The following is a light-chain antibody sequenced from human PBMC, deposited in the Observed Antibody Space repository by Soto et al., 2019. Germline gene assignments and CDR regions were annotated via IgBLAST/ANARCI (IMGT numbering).Light chain of an antibody. J-gene: IGKJ2*01. CDR2: DAS. V-gene: IGKV1-5*01. CDR1: QSISDW. CDR3: QEYTSAT. Sequence: DIQMTQSPSTLSASVVDRVTITCRAGQSISDWLDWYQQIPGKAPKLLIFDASTLQSGVPSRFSGSGSGTEFPLTISSLQADDFGTYYCQEYTSATFGRGTRLEIK.